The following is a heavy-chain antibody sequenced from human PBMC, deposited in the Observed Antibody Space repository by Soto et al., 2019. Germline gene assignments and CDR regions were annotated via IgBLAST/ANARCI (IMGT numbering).Heavy chain of an antibody. CDR3: AREEVVRYFGV. J-gene: IGHJ4*02. V-gene: IGHV4-59*02. D-gene: IGHD3-9*01. CDR2: IFYSGST. Sequence: PSETLSLTCTVPGDSVSSYYWSWIRQPPGKGLEWIGDIFYSGSTNYNPSLKSRVTISVDTSKNQFSLKLSSVTAADTAVYYCAREEVVRYFGVWGQGTLVTVSS. CDR1: GDSVSSYY.